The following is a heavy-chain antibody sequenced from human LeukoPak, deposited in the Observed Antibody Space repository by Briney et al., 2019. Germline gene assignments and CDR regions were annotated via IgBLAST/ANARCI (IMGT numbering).Heavy chain of an antibody. J-gene: IGHJ4*02. V-gene: IGHV4-30-4*01. D-gene: IGHD2-2*01. CDR2: IYYSGST. Sequence: SETLSLTCTVSGGSISSGDYYWSWIRQPPGKGLEWIGYIYYSGSTYYNPSLKSRVTISVDTSKNQFSLKLSSVTAADTAVYYCARRPLGYCSSTSCYYFDYWGQGTLVTVSS. CDR3: ARRPLGYCSSTSCYYFDY. CDR1: GGSISSGDYY.